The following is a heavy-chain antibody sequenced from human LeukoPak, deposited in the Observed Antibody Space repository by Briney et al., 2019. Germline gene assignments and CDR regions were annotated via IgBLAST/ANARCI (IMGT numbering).Heavy chain of an antibody. Sequence: GESLKISCKASGYIFTNYYIAWVRQMPGKGLECVGMILPGDSDARYTPSFRGQVTISADRSTNTVFLQWRSLRASDSALFYCARQGAGASHYDETGLPRGAFDVWGQGTVVSVPS. CDR3: ARQGAGASHYDETGLPRGAFDV. J-gene: IGHJ3*01. CDR1: GYIFTNYY. D-gene: IGHD3-22*01. V-gene: IGHV5-51*01. CDR2: ILPGDSDA.